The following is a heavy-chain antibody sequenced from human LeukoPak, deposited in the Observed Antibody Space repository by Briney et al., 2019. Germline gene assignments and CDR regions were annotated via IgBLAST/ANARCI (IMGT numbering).Heavy chain of an antibody. CDR1: GGSISSSSYS. Sequence: PSETLSLTCTVSGGSISSSSYSWSWIRQPAGKGLEWIGRIFASGSTKYNPSLKSRVTMSVETSKKQFSLKLSSVTAADTAVYYCAREGSAFDIWGQGTMVTVSS. J-gene: IGHJ3*02. CDR2: IFASGST. CDR3: AREGSAFDI. V-gene: IGHV4-61*02.